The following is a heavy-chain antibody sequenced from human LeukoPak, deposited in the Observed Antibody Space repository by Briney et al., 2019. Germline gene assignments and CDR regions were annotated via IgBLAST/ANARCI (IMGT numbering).Heavy chain of an antibody. CDR3: ARGAGASVDF. CDR1: GGSIRGYY. D-gene: IGHD2-2*01. CDR2: INHRGSP. J-gene: IGHJ4*02. V-gene: IGHV4-34*01. Sequence: PSETLSLTCAVYGGSIRGYYWSWIRQPPGKGLEWIGEINHRGSPNYNPSLESRVTISEDTSKNHFSLMLRSVTAADTAVYYCARGAGASVDFWGQGTLVTVSS.